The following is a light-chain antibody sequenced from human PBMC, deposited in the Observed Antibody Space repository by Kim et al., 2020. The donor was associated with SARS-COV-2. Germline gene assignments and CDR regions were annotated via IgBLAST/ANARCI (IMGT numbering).Light chain of an antibody. J-gene: IGKJ1*01. CDR1: RAISNS. Sequence: SVGDRVTITCRASRAISNSLAWYQQKPGKPPNLLIYEASTLYSGVPSRFSGSGYGTEFTLTISSLQPEDIATYFCQRYNSAPWTFGQGTKVDIK. V-gene: IGKV1-27*01. CDR3: QRYNSAPWT. CDR2: EAS.